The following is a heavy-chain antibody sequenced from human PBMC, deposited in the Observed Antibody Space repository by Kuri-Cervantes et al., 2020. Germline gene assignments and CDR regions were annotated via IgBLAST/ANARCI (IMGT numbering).Heavy chain of an antibody. V-gene: IGHV3-30*02. CDR2: IRYDGSNK. Sequence: GESLKISCAASGFTFSSYGMHWVRQAPGKGLEWVAFIRYDGSNKYYADSVKGRFTISRDNSKNTLYLQMNSLRAEDTAVYYCAKGGYCSGGSCYLSWFDPWGQGTLVTVSS. CDR3: AKGGYCSGGSCYLSWFDP. D-gene: IGHD2-15*01. J-gene: IGHJ5*02. CDR1: GFTFSSYG.